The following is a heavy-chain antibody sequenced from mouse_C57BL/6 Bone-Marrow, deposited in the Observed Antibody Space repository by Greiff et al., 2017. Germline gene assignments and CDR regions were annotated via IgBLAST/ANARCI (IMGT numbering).Heavy chain of an antibody. CDR2: IDPETGGT. CDR1: GYTFTDYE. J-gene: IGHJ4*01. Sequence: QVQLQQSGAELVRPGASVTLSCKASGYTFTDYEMHWVKQTPVHGLEWIGAIDPETGGTAYNQKFKGKAILTADKSSSTAYMELRSLTSEDSAVYYCTRGGAMDYWGQGTSVTVSA. CDR3: TRGGAMDY. V-gene: IGHV1-15*01.